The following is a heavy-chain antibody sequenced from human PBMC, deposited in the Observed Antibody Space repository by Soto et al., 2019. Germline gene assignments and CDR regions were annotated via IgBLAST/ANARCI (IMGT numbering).Heavy chain of an antibody. D-gene: IGHD2-15*01. Sequence: GESLKISCKGSGYSFTSYWFSWVRQMPGKGLEWMGRIDPSDSYTNYSPSFQGHVTFSVDKSISTAYLQWSSLKASDTAIYYCARNSRYYYGMDVWGQGTTVTV. J-gene: IGHJ6*02. CDR1: GYSFTSYW. V-gene: IGHV5-10-1*01. CDR2: IDPSDSYT. CDR3: ARNSRYYYGMDV.